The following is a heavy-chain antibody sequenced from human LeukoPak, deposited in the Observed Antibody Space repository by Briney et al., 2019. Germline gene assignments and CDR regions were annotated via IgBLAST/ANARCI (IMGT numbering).Heavy chain of an antibody. V-gene: IGHV3-48*04. D-gene: IGHD6-19*01. J-gene: IGHJ4*02. Sequence: PGGSLRLSCAASGFTFSSYWMHWVRQAPGKGLEWVSCISSSGSTIYYADSVKGRFTISRDNAKNSLYLQMNSLRAEDTAVYYCARSPTGSGWYYFDYWGQGTLVTVSS. CDR3: ARSPTGSGWYYFDY. CDR2: ISSSGSTI. CDR1: GFTFSSYW.